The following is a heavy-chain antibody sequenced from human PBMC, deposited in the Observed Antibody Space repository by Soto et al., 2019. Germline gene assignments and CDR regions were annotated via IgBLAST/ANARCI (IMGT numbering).Heavy chain of an antibody. J-gene: IGHJ6*02. D-gene: IGHD5-18*01. Sequence: ASVKVSCKASGYIFSNFGLSCVVQSPLQWLEWMGWISGYNGNTNSAEKFQGRVTMTTDTSTSTAYMEVRSLTSDDTAVYYCARDKGYGFGWSSSSGMDVWGQGTTVTVSS. V-gene: IGHV1-18*01. CDR3: ARDKGYGFGWSSSSGMDV. CDR1: GYIFSNFG. CDR2: ISGYNGNT.